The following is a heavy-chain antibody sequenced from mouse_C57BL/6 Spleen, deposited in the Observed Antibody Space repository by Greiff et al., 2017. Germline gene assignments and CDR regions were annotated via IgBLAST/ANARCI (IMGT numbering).Heavy chain of an antibody. V-gene: IGHV1-78*01. CDR1: GYTFTDHT. CDR3: ARSGGNYENYYAMDY. J-gene: IGHJ4*01. CDR2: IYPRDGST. D-gene: IGHD2-1*01. Sequence: VKLQESDAELVKPGASVKISCKVSGYTFTDHTIHWMKQRPEQGLEWIGYIYPRDGSTKYNEKFKGKATLTADKSSSTAYMQLNSLTSEDSAVYFCARSGGNYENYYAMDYWGQGTSVTVSS.